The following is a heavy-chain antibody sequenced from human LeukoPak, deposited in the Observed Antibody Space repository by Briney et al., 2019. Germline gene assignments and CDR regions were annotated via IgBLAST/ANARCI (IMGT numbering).Heavy chain of an antibody. Sequence: GGSLRLSCAASGFTFSSYRMNWVRQAPGKGLQWVSSISTRSSHIYYTDSVKGRFTISGDNAKNSLYLQMTGLRVDDTAVYYCAREGAAVSGTMDYWGQGTLVTVSP. V-gene: IGHV3-21*06. CDR2: ISTRSSHI. CDR3: AREGAAVSGTMDY. J-gene: IGHJ4*02. D-gene: IGHD1-26*01. CDR1: GFTFSSYR.